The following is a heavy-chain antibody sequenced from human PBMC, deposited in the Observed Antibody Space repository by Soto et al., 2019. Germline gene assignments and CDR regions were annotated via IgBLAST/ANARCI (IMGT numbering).Heavy chain of an antibody. J-gene: IGHJ4*02. CDR3: AKDTGPN. CDR2: ISWNSNTI. Sequence: GGSLRLSCAASGFTFSSYAMSWVRQAPGKGLEWVSAISWNSNTIAYADSVKGRFTISRDNAKNSLYLQMNSLRAEDTAFYYCAKDTGPNWGQGTLVTVSS. V-gene: IGHV3-9*01. CDR1: GFTFSSYA.